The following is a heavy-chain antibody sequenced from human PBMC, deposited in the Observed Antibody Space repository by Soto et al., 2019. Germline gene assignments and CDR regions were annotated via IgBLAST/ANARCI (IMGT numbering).Heavy chain of an antibody. CDR3: AKSDSYYDFWSGYYSYFDY. J-gene: IGHJ4*02. D-gene: IGHD3-3*01. Sequence: GSLRLSCAASGFTFSSYGMHWVRQAPGKGLEWVAVISYDGSNKYYADSVKGRFTISRDNSKNTLYLQMNSLRAEDTAVYYCAKSDSYYDFWSGYYSYFDYWGQGTLVTVSS. CDR1: GFTFSSYG. CDR2: ISYDGSNK. V-gene: IGHV3-30*18.